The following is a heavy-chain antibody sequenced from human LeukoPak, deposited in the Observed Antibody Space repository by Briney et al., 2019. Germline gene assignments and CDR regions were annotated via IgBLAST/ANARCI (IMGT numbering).Heavy chain of an antibody. CDR2: IYHSGST. CDR3: ARTGLRYFDWLWSY. D-gene: IGHD3-9*01. Sequence: SETLSLTCTVSGYSISSGYYWGWIRQPPGKGLEWIGSIYHSGSTYYNPSLKSRVTISVDTSKNQFSLKLSSVTAADTAVYYCARTGLRYFDWLWSYWGQGTLVTVSS. V-gene: IGHV4-38-2*02. J-gene: IGHJ4*02. CDR1: GYSISSGYY.